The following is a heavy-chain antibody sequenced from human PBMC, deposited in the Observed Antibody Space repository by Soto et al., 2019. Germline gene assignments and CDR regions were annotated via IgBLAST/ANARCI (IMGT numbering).Heavy chain of an antibody. CDR2: IIPIFGTA. CDR3: ARESRYGSGSYYH. CDR1: GGTFSSYA. D-gene: IGHD3-10*01. J-gene: IGHJ4*02. V-gene: IGHV1-69*13. Sequence: SVKVSCKASGGTFSSYAISWVRQAPGQGLEWMGGIIPIFGTANYAQKFQGRVTITADESTSTAYMELSSLRSEDTAVYYCARESRYGSGSYYHWGQGTLVTVSS.